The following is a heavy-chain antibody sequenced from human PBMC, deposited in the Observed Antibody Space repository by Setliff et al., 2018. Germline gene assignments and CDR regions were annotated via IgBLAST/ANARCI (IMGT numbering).Heavy chain of an antibody. CDR1: GYTFISYG. CDR2: ISGYNGNT. J-gene: IGHJ4*02. D-gene: IGHD3-3*01. CDR3: ARVPRLEWLLPTFDS. V-gene: IGHV1-18*01. Sequence: ASVKVSCKTSGYTFISYGLSWMRQAPGQGLEWMGWISGYNGNTEYAQNLQGRVTMTVDTSTSTAYMELRSLTSDDTAVYYCARVPRLEWLLPTFDSWGQGTLVTVSS.